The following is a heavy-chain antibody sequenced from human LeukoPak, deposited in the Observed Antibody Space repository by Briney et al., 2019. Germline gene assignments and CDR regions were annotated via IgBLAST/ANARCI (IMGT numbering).Heavy chain of an antibody. CDR2: IIPIFGTA. CDR3: ARVRKWELLTADSGYYYYMDV. V-gene: IGHV1-69*05. CDR1: GGTFSSYA. J-gene: IGHJ6*03. Sequence: GASVKVSCKASGGTFSSYAISWVRQAPGQGLEWMGGIIPIFGTANYAQKFQGRVTITTDESTSTAYMELSSLRSEDTAVYYCARVRKWELLTADSGYYYYMDVWGKGTTVTVSS. D-gene: IGHD1-26*01.